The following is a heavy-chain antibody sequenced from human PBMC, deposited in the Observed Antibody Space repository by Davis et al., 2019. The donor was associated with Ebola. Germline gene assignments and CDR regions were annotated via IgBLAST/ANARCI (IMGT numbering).Heavy chain of an antibody. J-gene: IGHJ6*04. CDR1: GFTFSSYG. CDR2: ISYDGSNK. CDR3: ARAQGYSSGWYGFDYYYYGMDV. V-gene: IGHV3-30*03. D-gene: IGHD6-19*01. Sequence: GESLKISCAASGFTFSSYGMHWVRQAPGKGLEWVAVISYDGSNKYYVDSVKGRFTISRDNSKNTLYLQMNSLRAEDTAVYYCARAQGYSSGWYGFDYYYYGMDVWGKGTTVTVSS.